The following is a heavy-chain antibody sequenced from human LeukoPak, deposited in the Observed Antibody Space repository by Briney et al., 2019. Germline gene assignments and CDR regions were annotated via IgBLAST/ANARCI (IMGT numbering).Heavy chain of an antibody. D-gene: IGHD2-2*01. J-gene: IGHJ5*02. CDR1: GYTFTGYY. V-gene: IGHV1-2*02. CDR3: AREADIVVVPAAHRNNWFDP. CDR2: INPNSGGT. Sequence: ASVKVSCKASGYTFTGYYMHWVRQAPGQGLEWMGWINPNSGGTNYAQKFQGRVTMTRDTSISTAYMELSRLRSDDTAVYYCAREADIVVVPAAHRNNWFDPWGQGTLVTVSS.